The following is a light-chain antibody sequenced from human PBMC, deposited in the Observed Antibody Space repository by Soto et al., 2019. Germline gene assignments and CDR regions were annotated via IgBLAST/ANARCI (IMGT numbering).Light chain of an antibody. CDR3: QQYNSYSWT. CDR1: QSISSW. CDR2: KAS. Sequence: DIQMTQSPSTLSASVGDRVTITCRASQSISSWLAWYQQKPGKAPKLLIHKASSLAGGVPSRFSGSGSGTEFTLTISSLQPDDFATYYCQQYNSYSWTFGQGTKVEIK. J-gene: IGKJ1*01. V-gene: IGKV1-5*03.